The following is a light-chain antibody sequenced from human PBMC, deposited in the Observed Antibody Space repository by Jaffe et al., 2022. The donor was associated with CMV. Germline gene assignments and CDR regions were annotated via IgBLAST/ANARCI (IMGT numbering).Light chain of an antibody. CDR3: SSYTSSSTFV. J-gene: IGLJ1*01. CDR1: SGDLGVNNY. V-gene: IGLV2-14*03. Sequence: QSALTQPVSVSGSPGQSITISCTGTSGDLGVNNYVSWYQQHPGKAPRLMIYDVTDRPSGISNRFSGSKSGHTAILTISGLQAEDEADYYCSSYTSSSTFVFGTGTKVTVL. CDR2: DVT.